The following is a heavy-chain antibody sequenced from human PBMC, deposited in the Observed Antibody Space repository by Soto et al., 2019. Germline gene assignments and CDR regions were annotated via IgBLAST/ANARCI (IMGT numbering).Heavy chain of an antibody. D-gene: IGHD3-16*01. V-gene: IGHV1-69*01. Sequence: QVQLVQSGAEVKKPGSSVKVSCKTSRDTFNKYAFNWVRQVPGQGLEWMGWIIPIFSTRNYAEKSQGRVTTPADDSTSTAYMELRSLRFEDTAVYYCARGETYLGVWGQGTTVTVSS. CDR1: RDTFNKYA. CDR2: IIPIFSTR. CDR3: ARGETYLGV. J-gene: IGHJ6*02.